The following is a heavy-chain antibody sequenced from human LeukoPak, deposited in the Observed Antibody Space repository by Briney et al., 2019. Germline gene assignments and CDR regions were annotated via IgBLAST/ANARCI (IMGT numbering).Heavy chain of an antibody. D-gene: IGHD3-10*01. CDR1: GGSISSHY. CDR2: IYYSGST. J-gene: IGHJ5*02. V-gene: IGHV4-59*11. Sequence: SETLSLTCTVSGGSISSHYWSWIRQPPGKGLEWIGYIYYSGSTNYNPSLKSRVTISVDTSKNQFSLKLSSVTAADTAVYYCARDLRGSGNWFDPWGQGTLVTVSS. CDR3: ARDLRGSGNWFDP.